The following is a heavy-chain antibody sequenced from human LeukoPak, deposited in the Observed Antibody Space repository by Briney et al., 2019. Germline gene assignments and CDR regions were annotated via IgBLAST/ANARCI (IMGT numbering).Heavy chain of an antibody. V-gene: IGHV3-23*01. Sequence: GGSLRLSCAASGFTFSSYAMSWVRQTPGKGVESVFAICGSGGTTYYADSVKGRFTISRDNSKNTLYLQMNSLRAEDTAIYYCAKDREPSQYRNNWFDPWGQGTLVTVSS. J-gene: IGHJ5*02. CDR2: ICGSGGTT. CDR1: GFTFSSYA. D-gene: IGHD1-26*01. CDR3: AKDREPSQYRNNWFDP.